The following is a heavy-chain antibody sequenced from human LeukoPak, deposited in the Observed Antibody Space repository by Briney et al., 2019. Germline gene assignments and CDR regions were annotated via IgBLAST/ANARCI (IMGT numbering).Heavy chain of an antibody. CDR1: GGTFSSYA. CDR2: ITPIFGTA. Sequence: EASVKVSCKASGGTFSSYAISWVRQAPGQGLEWMGGITPIFGTANYAQKFQGRVTITTDESTSTAYMELSSLRSEDTAVYYCASSPPPVVRGVGNGWFDPWGQGTLVTVSS. V-gene: IGHV1-69*05. CDR3: ASSPPPVVRGVGNGWFDP. J-gene: IGHJ5*02. D-gene: IGHD3-10*01.